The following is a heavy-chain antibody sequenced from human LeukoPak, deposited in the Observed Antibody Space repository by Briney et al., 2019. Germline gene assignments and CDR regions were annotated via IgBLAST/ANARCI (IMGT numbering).Heavy chain of an antibody. Sequence: ASVKVSCKVSGYTLTELSMHWVRQAPGKGLEWMGGFDPEDGETIYAQKFQGRVTMTEDTSTDTAYMELSSLRSEDTAVYYCARGTYGGNTLYYYYYMDVWGKGTTVTVSS. J-gene: IGHJ6*03. CDR2: FDPEDGET. D-gene: IGHD4-23*01. CDR1: GYTLTELS. V-gene: IGHV1-24*01. CDR3: ARGTYGGNTLYYYYYMDV.